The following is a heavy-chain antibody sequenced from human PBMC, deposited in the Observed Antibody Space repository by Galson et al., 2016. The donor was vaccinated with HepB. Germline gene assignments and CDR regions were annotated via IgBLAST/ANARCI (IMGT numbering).Heavy chain of an antibody. CDR3: ARDASVGVFASILDY. Sequence: TLSLTCTVSGGSISSGGYYWSWIRQQPGKGLEWIGYIYYSGSTYYNPSLKSRVTISVDTSKNQFSLKLTSVTPADTAVYYCARDASVGVFASILDYWGQGALVTVSS. CDR1: GGSISSGGYY. J-gene: IGHJ4*02. D-gene: IGHD1-26*01. V-gene: IGHV4-31*03. CDR2: IYYSGST.